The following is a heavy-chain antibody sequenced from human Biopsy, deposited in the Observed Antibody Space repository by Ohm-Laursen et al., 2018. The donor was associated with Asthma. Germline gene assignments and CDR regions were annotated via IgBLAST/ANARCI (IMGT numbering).Heavy chain of an antibody. V-gene: IGHV3-30*18. CDR1: GFTFGNFA. CDR3: AKRRGYSGHDNDY. Sequence: SLRLSCAASGFTFGNFAMSWARQAPRKGLEWVAVISYDGNHKFYEDSVKGRFTISRDNSKNTLYLQMNSLRTEDTAVYYCAKRRGYSGHDNDYWGRGTLVIVSS. D-gene: IGHD5-12*01. J-gene: IGHJ4*02. CDR2: ISYDGNHK.